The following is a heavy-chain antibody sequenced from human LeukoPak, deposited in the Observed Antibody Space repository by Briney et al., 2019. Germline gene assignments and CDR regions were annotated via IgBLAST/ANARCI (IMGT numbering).Heavy chain of an antibody. CDR3: ARVSYGDSGYFDY. J-gene: IGHJ4*02. V-gene: IGHV3-23*01. Sequence: GGSLRLSCAASGFTFSSYAMTWVRQAPGKGLEWVSGISGTGGSTYYADSVKGRFTISRDNAKNSLYLQMNSLRAEDTAVYYCARVSYGDSGYFDYWGQGTLVTVSS. CDR1: GFTFSSYA. CDR2: ISGTGGST. D-gene: IGHD4-17*01.